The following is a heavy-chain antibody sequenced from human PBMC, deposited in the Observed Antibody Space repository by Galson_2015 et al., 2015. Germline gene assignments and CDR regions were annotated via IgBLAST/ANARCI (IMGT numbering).Heavy chain of an antibody. CDR2: IIPISRAAA. CDR1: GDTFNTYA. CDR3: VRGGRTWYFDL. J-gene: IGHJ2*01. Sequence: SVKVSCKASGDTFNTYAISRVRQAPGQGLEWMGGIIPISRAAANYAPKFRGSVTITADESTHTVYMAMSSLTSEDTAFYYCVRGGRTWYFDLWGRGTLVTVSS. V-gene: IGHV1-69*13.